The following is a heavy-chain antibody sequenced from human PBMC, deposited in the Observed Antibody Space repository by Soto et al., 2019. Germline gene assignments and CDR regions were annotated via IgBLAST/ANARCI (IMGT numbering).Heavy chain of an antibody. CDR2: MYYSVNT. CDR1: GASISSTDYY. V-gene: IGHV4-39*01. Sequence: SETLSLTCTVSGASISSTDYYWGWIRLPPGRGLEWIVSMYYSVNTYYNPSLKSRVTISVDTSKNQFSMMLGSVTAADTAVYYCASRREHDGDYADSWGQGTLVTGS. CDR3: ASRREHDGDYADS. J-gene: IGHJ4*02. D-gene: IGHD4-17*01.